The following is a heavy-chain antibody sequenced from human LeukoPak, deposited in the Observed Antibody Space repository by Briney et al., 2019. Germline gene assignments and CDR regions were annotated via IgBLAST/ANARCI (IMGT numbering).Heavy chain of an antibody. J-gene: IGHJ5*02. Sequence: PGGSLRLSCAASGFTFSSYAMSWVRQAPGKGLEWVSSISSSSSYIYYADSVKGRFTISRDNAKNSLYLQMNSLRAEDTAVYYCARDLSMVRGVFGFDPWGQGTLVTVSS. D-gene: IGHD3-10*01. CDR2: ISSSSSYI. V-gene: IGHV3-21*01. CDR3: ARDLSMVRGVFGFDP. CDR1: GFTFSSYA.